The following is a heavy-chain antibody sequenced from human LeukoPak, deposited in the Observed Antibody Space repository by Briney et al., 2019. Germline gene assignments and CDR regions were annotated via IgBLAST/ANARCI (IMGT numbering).Heavy chain of an antibody. D-gene: IGHD2-15*01. CDR1: GFSLSTSGMC. J-gene: IGHJ4*02. CDR2: IDWDDDK. CDR3: ARRYCSGGSCYSEYDYFDY. V-gene: IGHV2-70*11. Sequence: SGPTLVHPTPTLTLTCTFSGFSLSTSGMCVSWIRQPPGKALEWLARIDWDDDKYYSTSLKTRLTISKDTSKNQVVLTMTNIDPVDTATYYCARRYCSGGSCYSEYDYFDYWGQGTLVTVSS.